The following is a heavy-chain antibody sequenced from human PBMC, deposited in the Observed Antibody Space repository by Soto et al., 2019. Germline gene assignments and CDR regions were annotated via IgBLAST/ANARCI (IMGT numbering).Heavy chain of an antibody. Sequence: PSETLSLTCTVSGGSISSSSYYWGWIRQPPGKGLEWIGSIYYSGSTYYNPSLKSRVTISVDTSKNQFSLKLSSVTAADTAVYYCARSFVPAAILLPWFDPWGQGTLVTVSS. V-gene: IGHV4-39*01. D-gene: IGHD2-2*02. J-gene: IGHJ5*02. CDR2: IYYSGST. CDR1: GGSISSSSYY. CDR3: ARSFVPAAILLPWFDP.